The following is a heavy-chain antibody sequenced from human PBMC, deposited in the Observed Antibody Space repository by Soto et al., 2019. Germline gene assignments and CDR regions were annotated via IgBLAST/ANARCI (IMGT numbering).Heavy chain of an antibody. CDR1: GYTFTSYD. V-gene: IGHV1-8*01. J-gene: IGHJ4*02. CDR2: MNPNSGNT. Sequence: QVQLVQSGAEVKKPGASVKVSCKASGYTFTSYDINWVRQATGQGLEWMGWMNPNSGNTGYAQKFQGGVTMTRNTSISTAYMELSSLRSEDTAVYYCARPRYSSGWYMSDFDYWGQGTLVTVSS. D-gene: IGHD6-19*01. CDR3: ARPRYSSGWYMSDFDY.